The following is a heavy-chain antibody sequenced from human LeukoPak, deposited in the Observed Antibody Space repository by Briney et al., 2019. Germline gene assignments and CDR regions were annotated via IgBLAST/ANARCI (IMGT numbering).Heavy chain of an antibody. J-gene: IGHJ3*02. CDR3: AGDPPPPPLGDYSAIDAFDM. CDR2: INPNNGGT. V-gene: IGHV1-2*02. CDR1: GYTFSAYY. Sequence: ASMKVSCKASGYTFSAYYMHWVRQAPGQGLEWMGWINPNNGGTKYAPKFQGRVTMTRDPSISTAYVEETMLRADDTAVCYSAGDPPPPPLGDYSAIDAFDMWGQGTMVTVSS. D-gene: IGHD4-17*01.